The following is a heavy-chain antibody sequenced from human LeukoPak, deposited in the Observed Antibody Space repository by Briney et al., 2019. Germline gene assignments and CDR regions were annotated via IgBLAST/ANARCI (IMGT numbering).Heavy chain of an antibody. CDR1: GYTFTGYY. Sequence: ASVKVSCKASGYTFTGYYMHWVRQAPGQGLEWMGWINPNSGGTNYAQKFQGRVTMTRDTSISTAYMELSRLRSDDTAVYYCARVEYSSGWYSDYWGQGTLVTVSS. D-gene: IGHD6-19*01. CDR2: INPNSGGT. CDR3: ARVEYSSGWYSDY. V-gene: IGHV1-2*02. J-gene: IGHJ4*02.